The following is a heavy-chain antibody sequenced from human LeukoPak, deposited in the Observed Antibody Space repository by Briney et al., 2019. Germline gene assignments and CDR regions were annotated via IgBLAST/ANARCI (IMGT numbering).Heavy chain of an antibody. CDR1: GGAFSGYY. Sequence: SETLSLTCAVYGGAFSGYYWSWIRQPPGKGLEWIGSIYHSGSTYYNPSLKSRVTISVDTSKNQFSLKLSSVTAADTAVYYCARDPLLGVNWFDPWGQGTLVTVSS. V-gene: IGHV4-34*01. CDR3: ARDPLLGVNWFDP. CDR2: IYHSGST. J-gene: IGHJ5*02. D-gene: IGHD3-16*01.